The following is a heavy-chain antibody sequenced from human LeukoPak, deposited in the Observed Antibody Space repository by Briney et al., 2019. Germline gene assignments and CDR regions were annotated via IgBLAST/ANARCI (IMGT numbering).Heavy chain of an antibody. V-gene: IGHV3-30-3*01. Sequence: GGSLRLSCAASGFTFSSYAMHWVRRAPDKGLEWMAVISDGGNDKYYADSVRGRFTISRDNSENTLSLQMSSLRAEDTAVYYCARGISSGIVVTAIAYWGQGTLVTVSS. D-gene: IGHD2-21*02. CDR1: GFTFSSYA. J-gene: IGHJ4*02. CDR3: ARGISSGIVVTAIAY. CDR2: ISDGGNDK.